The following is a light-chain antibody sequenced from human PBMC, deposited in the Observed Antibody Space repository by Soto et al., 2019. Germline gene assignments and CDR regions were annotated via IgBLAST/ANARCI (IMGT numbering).Light chain of an antibody. CDR1: QSISSW. V-gene: IGKV1-5*01. CDR3: QQYNSYPLT. Sequence: DIQITQSPSTLSASVGDRVTITCRASQSISSWLAWYQQKPGKAPKLLIYDASSLESGVPSRFSGSGSGTEFTLTISSLQPDDFATYYCQQYNSYPLTFGGGTSWIS. CDR2: DAS. J-gene: IGKJ4*01.